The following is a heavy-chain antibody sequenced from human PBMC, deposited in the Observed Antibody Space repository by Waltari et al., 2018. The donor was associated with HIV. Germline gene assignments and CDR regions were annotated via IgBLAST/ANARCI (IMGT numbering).Heavy chain of an antibody. V-gene: IGHV3-53*01. D-gene: IGHD3-22*01. CDR1: GFAVINNY. CDR3: ATVLVRTSWVITTAPFDY. Sequence: EVQLVESGGGLIQPGGSLRLACAASGFAVINNYMSWVRQAPGKGLEWGSLSYSNSTTYYADSVKGRFTISRDNSKNTLYLQMNSLRADDTAVYFCATVLVRTSWVITTAPFDYWGQGTLVTVSS. CDR2: SYSNSTT. J-gene: IGHJ4*02.